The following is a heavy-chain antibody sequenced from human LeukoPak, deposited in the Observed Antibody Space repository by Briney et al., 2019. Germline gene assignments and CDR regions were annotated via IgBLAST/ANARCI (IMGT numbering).Heavy chain of an antibody. D-gene: IGHD5-18*01. CDR2: ISSSSSTI. CDR3: ARDADTAMVHQVANFDY. CDR1: GFTFSSYS. J-gene: IGHJ4*02. V-gene: IGHV3-48*04. Sequence: PGESLRLSCAASGFTFSSYSMNWVRQAPGKGLEWVSYISSSSSTIYYADSVKGRFTISRDNAKNSLYLQMNSLRAEDTAVYYCARDADTAMVHQVANFDYWGQGTLVTVSS.